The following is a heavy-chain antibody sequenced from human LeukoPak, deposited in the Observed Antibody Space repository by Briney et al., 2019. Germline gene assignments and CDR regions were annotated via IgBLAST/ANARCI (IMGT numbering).Heavy chain of an antibody. J-gene: IGHJ4*02. CDR2: IYYSGST. CDR3: ARVYYDILTGYPVYYFDY. V-gene: IGHV4-59*01. Sequence: SETLSLTCTVSGGSISSYYWSWIRQPPGKGLEWIGYIYYSGSTKYNSSLKSRVTISVDTSKNQFSLKLSSVTAADTAVYYCARVYYDILTGYPVYYFDYWGQGTLVTVSS. CDR1: GGSISSYY. D-gene: IGHD3-9*01.